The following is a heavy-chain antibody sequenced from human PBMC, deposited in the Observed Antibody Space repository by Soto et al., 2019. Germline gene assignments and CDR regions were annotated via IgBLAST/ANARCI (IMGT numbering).Heavy chain of an antibody. J-gene: IGHJ4*02. V-gene: IGHV4-34*01. CDR3: AKRGRFLSYFDY. CDR1: GGSFSGYY. Sequence: LSLTCAVYGGSFSGYYWSWIRQSPGKGLEWIGEIKHSGSTNCNPSLKSRVTISADTSKNQFSLKLSSVTAADTAVYYCAKRGRFLSYFDYWGQGTLVTVSS. D-gene: IGHD3-3*01. CDR2: IKHSGST.